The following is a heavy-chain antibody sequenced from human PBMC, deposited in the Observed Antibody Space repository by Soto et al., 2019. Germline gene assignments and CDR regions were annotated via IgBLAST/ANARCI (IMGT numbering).Heavy chain of an antibody. Sequence: QVRLAQSGAEVRKPGSSVKVSCKASGGTFSDSGVTWVRQAPRQGLEWVGAILPKFGKTNYAQKLQGRVAIIADKSPDTVFLEVSRLRSDDTAVYFCARVRQRGTGYGMDVWGQGTTVIVSS. CDR1: GGTFSDSG. J-gene: IGHJ6*02. CDR3: ARVRQRGTGYGMDV. V-gene: IGHV1-69*06. D-gene: IGHD1-1*01. CDR2: ILPKFGKT.